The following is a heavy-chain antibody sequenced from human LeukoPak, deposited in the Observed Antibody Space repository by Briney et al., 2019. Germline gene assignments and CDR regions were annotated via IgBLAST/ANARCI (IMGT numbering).Heavy chain of an antibody. D-gene: IGHD6-13*01. CDR1: GGTFSSYA. Sequence: ASVKVSCKASGGTFSSYAISWVRQAPGQGLEWMGRIIPILGIANYAQKFQGRVTITADKSTSTAYMELSSLRSEDTAVYYCASLSSSWYLYYWGQGTLVTVSS. V-gene: IGHV1-69*04. J-gene: IGHJ4*02. CDR3: ASLSSSWYLYY. CDR2: IIPILGIA.